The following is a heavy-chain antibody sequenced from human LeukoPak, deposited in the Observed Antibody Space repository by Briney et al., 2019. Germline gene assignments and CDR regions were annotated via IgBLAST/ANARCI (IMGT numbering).Heavy chain of an antibody. J-gene: IGHJ6*03. V-gene: IGHV4-34*01. D-gene: IGHD2-2*02. CDR3: ARLPVPAAIRYYYYYYYMDV. Sequence: PSETLSLTCAVYGGSFSGYYWGWIRQPPGKGLEWIGEINHSGSTNYNPSLKSRVTISVDTSKNQFSLKLSSVTAADTAVYYCARLPVPAAIRYYYYYYYMDVWGKGTTVTVSS. CDR2: INHSGST. CDR1: GGSFSGYY.